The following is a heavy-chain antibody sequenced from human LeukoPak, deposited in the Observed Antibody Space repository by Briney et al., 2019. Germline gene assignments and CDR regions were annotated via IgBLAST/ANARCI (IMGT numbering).Heavy chain of an antibody. V-gene: IGHV4-4*07. CDR3: ARENSGSYREFDY. Sequence: SETLSLTCTVSGGSISSYYWSWIRQPAGKGLEWIGRSYTSGSTNYNASLKSRVSMSVDTFKNQFSLKLSSVTAADTAVFYCARENSGSYREFDYWGQGTLVTVSS. J-gene: IGHJ4*02. CDR1: GGSISSYY. CDR2: SYTSGST. D-gene: IGHD1-26*01.